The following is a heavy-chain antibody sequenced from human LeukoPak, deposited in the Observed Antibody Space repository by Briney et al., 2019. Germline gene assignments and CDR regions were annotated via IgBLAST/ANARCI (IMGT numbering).Heavy chain of an antibody. D-gene: IGHD2-2*01. CDR2: ISSSSSYI. CDR3: ARDRQGYCSSTSCYFDGMDV. CDR1: GFTFSSYS. J-gene: IGHJ6*02. V-gene: IGHV3-21*01. Sequence: GGSLRLSCAASGFTFSSYSMNWVRQAPGKGLEWVSSISSSSSYIYYADSVKGRFTISRDNAKNSLYLQMNSLRAEDTAVYYCARDRQGYCSSTSCYFDGMDVRGQGTTVTVSS.